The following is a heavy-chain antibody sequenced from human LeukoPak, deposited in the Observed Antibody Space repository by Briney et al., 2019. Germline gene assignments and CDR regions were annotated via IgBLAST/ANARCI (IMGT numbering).Heavy chain of an antibody. D-gene: IGHD6-13*01. CDR1: GYTFTTYY. Sequence: ASVKVSCKASGYTFTTYYIHWVRQAPGQGLEWMGIINPSGGSANYAQKFQGRVTMTRDTSTSTVYMEMSSLRSEDTAVYYCARVAGSSWQYFDYWGQGTLVTVSS. V-gene: IGHV1-46*01. J-gene: IGHJ4*02. CDR3: ARVAGSSWQYFDY. CDR2: INPSGGSA.